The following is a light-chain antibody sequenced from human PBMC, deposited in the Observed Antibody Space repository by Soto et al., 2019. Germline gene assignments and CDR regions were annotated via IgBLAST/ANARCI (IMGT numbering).Light chain of an antibody. CDR1: QSVRSH. CDR2: GAS. V-gene: IGKV3-15*01. J-gene: IGKJ1*01. Sequence: IVMTQSPATLSVSPGEGVTHSCRASQSVRSHLAWYQQKPGQPPRLLIYGASTRATGIPDRFSGSASGTEFTLTISSPQSEDFTVYYCQQYNKWPLTLGQGTKVDIK. CDR3: QQYNKWPLT.